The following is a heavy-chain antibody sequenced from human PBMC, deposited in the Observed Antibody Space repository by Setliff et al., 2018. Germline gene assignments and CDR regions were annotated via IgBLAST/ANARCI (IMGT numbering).Heavy chain of an antibody. CDR3: ARHNRVWSGESAFDI. D-gene: IGHD3-3*01. CDR2: IYNSGST. Sequence: PSETLSLTCNVSADSISSSYDYWAWIRQPPGKGLEWIGSIYNSGSTYYNPSLKSRVSISVDTSKNQFSLKLSSVTAADTAVYYCARHNRVWSGESAFDIWGQGTMVTVSS. CDR1: ADSISSSYDY. V-gene: IGHV4-39*01. J-gene: IGHJ3*02.